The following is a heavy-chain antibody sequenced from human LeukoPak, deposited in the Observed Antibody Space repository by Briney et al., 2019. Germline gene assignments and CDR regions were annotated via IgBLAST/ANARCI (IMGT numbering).Heavy chain of an antibody. V-gene: IGHV1-8*01. J-gene: IGHJ5*02. CDR1: GYTFTSYD. Sequence: ASVKVSCKASGYTFTSYDINWVRQATGQGLEWMGWMNPNSGNTGYAQKFQGRVTMTRNTFISTAYMELSSLRSEDTAVYYCARGAGPRGVAATLNWFDPWGQGTLVTVSS. D-gene: IGHD2-15*01. CDR3: ARGAGPRGVAATLNWFDP. CDR2: MNPNSGNT.